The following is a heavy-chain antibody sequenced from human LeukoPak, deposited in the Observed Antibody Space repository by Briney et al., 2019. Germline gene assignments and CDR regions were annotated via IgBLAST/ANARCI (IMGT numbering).Heavy chain of an antibody. CDR1: GLTFSSHW. Sequence: GGSLRLSCAASGLTFSSHWMHWVRQAPGKGLVWVSRINSDGSSISYADSVKGRFTISRDNAKNTLYLQMNSLRAEDTAVYYCARAQYSSGWWPPRSGAFDIWGQGTMVTVSS. J-gene: IGHJ3*02. CDR2: INSDGSSI. D-gene: IGHD6-19*01. CDR3: ARAQYSSGWWPPRSGAFDI. V-gene: IGHV3-74*01.